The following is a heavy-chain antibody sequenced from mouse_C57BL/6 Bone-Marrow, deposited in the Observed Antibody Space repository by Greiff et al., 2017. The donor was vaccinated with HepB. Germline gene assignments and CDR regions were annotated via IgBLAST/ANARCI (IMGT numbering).Heavy chain of an antibody. V-gene: IGHV1-81*01. Sequence: QVQLQQPGAELVKPGASVKMSCKASGYTFTSYWITWVKQRTGQGLEWIGEIYPRSGNTYYNEKFKGKATLTADKSSSTAYMELRSLTSEDSAVYFCARRGTVVPYAMDYWGQGTSVTVSS. CDR3: ARRGTVVPYAMDY. J-gene: IGHJ4*01. CDR2: IYPRSGNT. CDR1: GYTFTSYW. D-gene: IGHD1-1*01.